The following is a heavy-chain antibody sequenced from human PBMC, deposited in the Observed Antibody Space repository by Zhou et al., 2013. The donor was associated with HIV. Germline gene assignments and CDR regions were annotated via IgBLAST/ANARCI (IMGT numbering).Heavy chain of an antibody. D-gene: IGHD2-2*01. J-gene: IGHJ5*02. CDR2: IIPIFGTA. Sequence: QVQLVQSGAEVKKPGSSVKVSCKASGGTFSSYAISWVRQAPGQGLEWMGGIIPIFGTANYAQKFQGRVTITTDESTSTAYMELSSLRSEDTAVYYCAVNLGYCSSTSCWFDPWGQGTLVTVSS. CDR1: GGTFSSYA. V-gene: IGHV1-69*05. CDR3: AVNLGYCSSTSCWFDP.